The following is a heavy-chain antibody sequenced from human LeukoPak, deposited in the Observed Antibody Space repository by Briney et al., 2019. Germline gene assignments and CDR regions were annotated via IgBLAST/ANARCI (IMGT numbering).Heavy chain of an antibody. CDR3: ARPQLGTVAFFDY. CDR1: GYTFTGYY. Sequence: ASVKVSCKASGYTFTGYYMHWVRQAPGQGLEWMGWINPNSGGTNYAQKFQGRVTMTRDTSISTAYMELSRLRSDDTAVYYCARPQLGTVAFFDYWGQGILVTFSS. J-gene: IGHJ4*02. CDR2: INPNSGGT. V-gene: IGHV1-2*02. D-gene: IGHD1-1*01.